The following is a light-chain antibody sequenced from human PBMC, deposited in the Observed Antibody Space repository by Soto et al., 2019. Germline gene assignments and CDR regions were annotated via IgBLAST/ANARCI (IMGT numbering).Light chain of an antibody. V-gene: IGLV1-51*01. CDR2: DNN. J-gene: IGLJ1*01. Sequence: QSALTQPPSVSAAPGQKVTISCPGSSSNIGYNYVSWYQQLPGTAPKLLIYDNNKRPSGIPDRFSGSKSGTSATLGITGLQTGDEADYYCGTWDSSLSALYVFGTGTKVTVL. CDR1: SSNIGYNY. CDR3: GTWDSSLSALYV.